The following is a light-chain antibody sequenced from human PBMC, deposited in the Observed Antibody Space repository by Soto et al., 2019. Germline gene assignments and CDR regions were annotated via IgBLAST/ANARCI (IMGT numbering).Light chain of an antibody. V-gene: IGKV1-5*03. J-gene: IGKJ1*01. Sequence: DIQMTQSPSTLSESVGDRVTITCRASQSISSWLAWYQQKAGKAPKLLIYKASSLESGVPSRFSGSGSGTEFTLTISSLQPDDFATYYCQQYNSYWTFGQGTKVEIK. CDR3: QQYNSYWT. CDR2: KAS. CDR1: QSISSW.